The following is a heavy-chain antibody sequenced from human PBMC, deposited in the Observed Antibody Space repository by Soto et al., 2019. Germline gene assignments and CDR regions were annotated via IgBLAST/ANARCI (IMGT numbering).Heavy chain of an antibody. CDR1: GGTFSSYA. V-gene: IGHV1-69*13. CDR3: ARDRKITGPPNTTNWFDP. J-gene: IGHJ5*02. D-gene: IGHD1-20*01. Sequence: SVKVSCKASGGTFSSYAISWVRQAPGQGLEWMGGIIPIFGTANYAQKFQGRVTITADESTSTAYMELSSLRSEDTAVYYCARDRKITGPPNTTNWFDPWGQGTLVTVSS. CDR2: IIPIFGTA.